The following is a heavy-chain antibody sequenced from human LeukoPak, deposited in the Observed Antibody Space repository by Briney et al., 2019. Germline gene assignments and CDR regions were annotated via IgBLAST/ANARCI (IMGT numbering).Heavy chain of an antibody. Sequence: PSETLSLTCTVSGGSISSSSFYWGWIRQPPGKGLEWIGSIYYSGSTYYNPSLKSRVTISVDTSKNQFSLKLSSVTAADTAVYYCAGDMITFGGVIAPDAFDIWGQGTMVTVSS. J-gene: IGHJ3*02. CDR2: IYYSGST. CDR3: AGDMITFGGVIAPDAFDI. V-gene: IGHV4-39*07. CDR1: GGSISSSSFY. D-gene: IGHD3-16*02.